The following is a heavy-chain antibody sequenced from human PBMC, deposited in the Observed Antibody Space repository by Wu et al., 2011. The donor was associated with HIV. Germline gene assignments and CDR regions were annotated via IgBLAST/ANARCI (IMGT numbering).Heavy chain of an antibody. V-gene: IGHV1-69-2*01. CDR3: ASQSYDFYPD. CDR2: VDPEDGET. D-gene: IGHD3-3*01. J-gene: IGHJ4*02. CDR1: GYTFSDYY. Sequence: EVQLVQSGAEVKKPGATVKISCKVSGYTFSDYYIHWVQQAPGKGLEWMGFVDPEDGETIYAGKFQGRVTMTEDTSTDTAYMELSSLRSEDTAVYYCASQSYDFYPDWGQGTLVTVSS.